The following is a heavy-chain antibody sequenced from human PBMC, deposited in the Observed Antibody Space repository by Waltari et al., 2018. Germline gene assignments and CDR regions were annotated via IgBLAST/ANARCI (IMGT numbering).Heavy chain of an antibody. CDR3: ARDLGSGSYDMDV. CDR2: IYYSGST. CDR1: GGSISSSSYY. Sequence: QLQLQESGPGLVKPSETLSLTCTVSGGSISSSSYYWGWIRQPPGKGLEWIGSIYYSGSTYYNPSLKSRVTISVDTSKNQFSLKLSSVTAADTAVYYCARDLGSGSYDMDVWGQGTTVTVSS. D-gene: IGHD3-10*01. J-gene: IGHJ6*02. V-gene: IGHV4-39*07.